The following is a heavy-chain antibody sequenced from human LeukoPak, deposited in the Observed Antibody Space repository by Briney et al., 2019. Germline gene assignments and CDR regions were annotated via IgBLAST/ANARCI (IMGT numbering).Heavy chain of an antibody. V-gene: IGHV3-66*01. CDR1: GFTVTNDY. CDR2: IYSGGST. J-gene: IGHJ4*01. Sequence: PGGSLRLSCAVSGFTVTNDYMNWVRQAPGKGLEWVSIIYSGGSTYYADSVKGRFTISRDSSNNTLFLQMSNLRADDSGLYYCATDVRTSPLGFWGHGTLVPVSS. CDR3: ATDVRTSPLGF. D-gene: IGHD1-14*01.